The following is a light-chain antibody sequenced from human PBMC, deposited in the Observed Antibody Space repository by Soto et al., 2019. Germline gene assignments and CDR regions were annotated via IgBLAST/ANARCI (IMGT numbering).Light chain of an antibody. CDR3: QQSCSTPPVT. V-gene: IGKV1-39*01. Sequence: DIQMTQSPSTLSGSVGDRVTITCRASQTISSWLAWYQQKPGKAPKLMXYAASSLQSGVPSRFSGSGSGTDLTLTISSLQTEDFANYYCQQSCSTPPVTFGGGTKVYIK. CDR1: QTISSW. CDR2: AAS. J-gene: IGKJ4*01.